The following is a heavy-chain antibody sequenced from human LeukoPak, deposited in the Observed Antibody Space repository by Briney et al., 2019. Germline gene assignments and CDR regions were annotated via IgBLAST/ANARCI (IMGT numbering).Heavy chain of an antibody. J-gene: IGHJ4*02. CDR1: GSSISSSSYD. CDR3: PTRTLEPKYTDY. CDR2: IYYSGST. Sequence: SETLSLTCTVSGSSISSSSYDWGWIRQPPGKGLEWIGSIYYSGSTYYNPSLKSRVTISVDTSKNQFSLKLSSVTAADTAVYYCPTRTLEPKYTDYWGQGTLVTVSS. V-gene: IGHV4-39*01. D-gene: IGHD2/OR15-2a*01.